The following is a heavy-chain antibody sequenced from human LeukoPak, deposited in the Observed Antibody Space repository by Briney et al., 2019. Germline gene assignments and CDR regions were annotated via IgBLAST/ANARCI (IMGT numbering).Heavy chain of an antibody. J-gene: IGHJ4*02. CDR1: GGSFSYYY. Sequence: KTSETLSLTCAIYGGSFSYYYWSWIRQPPEKGLEWIGEINHSGSTNYNPSLKSRVTISVDTSKNQFSLKLTSVTAADTAVYYCARGGLYCGDDCYVDNWGQGTLVTVSS. V-gene: IGHV4-34*01. CDR3: ARGGLYCGDDCYVDN. CDR2: INHSGST. D-gene: IGHD2-21*02.